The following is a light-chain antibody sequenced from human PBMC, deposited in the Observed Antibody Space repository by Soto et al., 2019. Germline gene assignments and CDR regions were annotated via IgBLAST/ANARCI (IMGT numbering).Light chain of an antibody. CDR3: ATWDDSLSGL. Sequence: QSVLTQHPSASGTPGQRVTISCSGSSSNIGSNIVNWYQQVPGTAPKLLIYSNNQRPSGVPDRFSGSKSGTSPSLTISGLQSEDEADYYCATWDDSLSGLFGVGTKVTVL. CDR1: SSNIGSNI. V-gene: IGLV1-44*01. J-gene: IGLJ2*01. CDR2: SNN.